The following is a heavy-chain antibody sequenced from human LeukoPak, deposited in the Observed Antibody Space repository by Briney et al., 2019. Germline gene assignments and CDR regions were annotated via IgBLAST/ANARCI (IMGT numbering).Heavy chain of an antibody. CDR3: AREPRDCTGGTCQSAGGYYFYY. D-gene: IGHD2-15*01. Sequence: GGSLRLSCAASGFTFSNYAMSWVRQAPGKGLEWVSGISASGGSYYADSVRGRFTVSRDISKNTLYLQMNSLRAEDTAVYFCAREPRDCTGGTCQSAGGYYFYYWSQGTLVTVSS. CDR2: ISASGGS. V-gene: IGHV3-23*01. CDR1: GFTFSNYA. J-gene: IGHJ4*02.